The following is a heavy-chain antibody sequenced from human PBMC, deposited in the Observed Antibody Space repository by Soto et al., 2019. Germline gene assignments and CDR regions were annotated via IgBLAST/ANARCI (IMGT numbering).Heavy chain of an antibody. CDR3: ARDIFSPLYYDSYPLDY. J-gene: IGHJ4*02. CDR2: ISAYNGNR. D-gene: IGHD3-22*01. V-gene: IGHV1-18*01. Sequence: QIQLVQSGAEVKKPGASVKVSCKASGYTFTSYGISWVRQAPGQGLEWMGWISAYNGNRNYAQKVQGRVTMTTDTSTSTAYMELRSLRSDDTAVYYCARDIFSPLYYDSYPLDYWGQGTLVTVSS. CDR1: GYTFTSYG.